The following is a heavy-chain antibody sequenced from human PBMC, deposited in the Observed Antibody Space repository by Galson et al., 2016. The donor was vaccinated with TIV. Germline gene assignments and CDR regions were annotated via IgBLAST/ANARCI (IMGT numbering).Heavy chain of an antibody. Sequence: SLRLSCAASGFIFSSYGMHWVRQAPGKGLEWVAVIWYDGSNKHYADSVKGRFTIPRDNSKKMLFLQMNSLRAEDPAVYYCARVELVDYGLDVWGQGTTVTVSS. CDR3: ARVELVDYGLDV. V-gene: IGHV3-33*01. J-gene: IGHJ6*02. CDR1: GFIFSSYG. CDR2: IWYDGSNK. D-gene: IGHD2-2*01.